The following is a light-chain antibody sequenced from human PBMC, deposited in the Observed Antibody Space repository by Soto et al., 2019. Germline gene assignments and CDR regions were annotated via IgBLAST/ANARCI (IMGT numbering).Light chain of an antibody. CDR3: QQANSFPLT. CDR1: QDISSW. Sequence: DIQMTQSPSSVSASVGDSVTITCRASQDISSWLAWYQQKPGKAPNLLIYAASSLQSGVPSRFSGTGSGTDFTLTIRSLQPEDFATSYCQQANSFPLTVGGGTKVEIK. CDR2: AAS. V-gene: IGKV1-12*01. J-gene: IGKJ4*01.